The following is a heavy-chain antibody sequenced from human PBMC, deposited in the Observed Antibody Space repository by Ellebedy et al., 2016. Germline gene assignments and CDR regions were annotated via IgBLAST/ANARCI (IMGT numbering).Heavy chain of an antibody. Sequence: SETLSLTCTVSGXSISSSSYXWGXLRQPPGKGLEWIGTIYYNGSTYYYPSLKSRVTISADTSKNQFSLKLSSVTAADTAVYYCARCPYVDTTMVPDLWGRGTLVTVSS. CDR1: GXSISSSSYX. D-gene: IGHD5-18*01. CDR3: ARCPYVDTTMVPDL. V-gene: IGHV4-39*07. J-gene: IGHJ2*01. CDR2: IYYNGST.